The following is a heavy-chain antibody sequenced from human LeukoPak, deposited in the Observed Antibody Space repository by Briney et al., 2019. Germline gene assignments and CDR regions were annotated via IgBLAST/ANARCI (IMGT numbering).Heavy chain of an antibody. D-gene: IGHD3-16*02. CDR2: IYHSGST. V-gene: IGHV4-4*02. J-gene: IGHJ3*02. Sequence: SETLSLTCAVSGGSISSSNWWSWVRQPPGKGLEWTGEIYHSGSTNYNPSLKSRVTISVDKSKNQFSLKLSSVTAADTAVYYCARVATFGGVIVDGAFDIWGQGTMVTVSS. CDR1: GGSISSSNW. CDR3: ARVATFGGVIVDGAFDI.